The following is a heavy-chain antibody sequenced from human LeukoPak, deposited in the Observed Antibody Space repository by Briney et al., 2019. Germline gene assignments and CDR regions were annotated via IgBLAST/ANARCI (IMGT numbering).Heavy chain of an antibody. D-gene: IGHD2-15*01. Sequence: GASVKVSCKASGYTFTTYGITWVRLAPGQGLEWMGWVSAYSGDTVYAQSLQGRVTMTTDTSTSIAYMELTTLRSDDTAVYYCARVWYDGGNHLYFYYGLDVWGQGTTVTVSS. J-gene: IGHJ6*02. V-gene: IGHV1-18*01. CDR1: GYTFTTYG. CDR3: ARVWYDGGNHLYFYYGLDV. CDR2: VSAYSGDT.